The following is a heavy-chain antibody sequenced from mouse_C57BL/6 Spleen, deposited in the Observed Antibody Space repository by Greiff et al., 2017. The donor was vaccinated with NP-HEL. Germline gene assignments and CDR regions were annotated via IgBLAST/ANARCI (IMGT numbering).Heavy chain of an antibody. V-gene: IGHV1-15*01. Sequence: QVHVKQSGAELVRPGASVTLSCKASGYTFTDYEMHWVKQTPVHGLEWIGAIDPETGGTAYNQKFKGKAILTADKSSSTAYMELRSLTSEDSAVYYCTKNGYFDYFDYWGQGTTLTVSS. CDR3: TKNGYFDYFDY. CDR1: GYTFTDYE. CDR2: IDPETGGT. J-gene: IGHJ2*01. D-gene: IGHD2-3*01.